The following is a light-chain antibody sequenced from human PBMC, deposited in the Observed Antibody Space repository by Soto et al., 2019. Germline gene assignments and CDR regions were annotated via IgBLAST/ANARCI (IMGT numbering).Light chain of an antibody. V-gene: IGKV1-27*01. CDR3: QKYSSVPV. J-gene: IGKJ3*01. Sequence: DIQMTQSPTSLSASVGDRVTITCRASQDIRNFVAWYQQKPGKAPKLLIYAASTLQSGVPSRFSGSGSGTEFALTITSLQPEDVATYSCQKYSSVPVFGPGTKVDIK. CDR2: AAS. CDR1: QDIRNF.